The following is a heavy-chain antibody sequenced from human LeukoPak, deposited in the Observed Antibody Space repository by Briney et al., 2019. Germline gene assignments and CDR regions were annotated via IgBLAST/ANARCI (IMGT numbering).Heavy chain of an antibody. CDR3: VKDSLPGDSPFDY. CDR2: ISGDGITT. V-gene: IGHV3-64D*06. CDR1: GFTFSTYA. J-gene: IGHJ4*02. Sequence: GGSLRLSCSASGFTFSTYAMHWARQAPGKGLEYVSAISGDGITTYYADSVKGRFTISRDNSKNTLYLQMSSLRAEDTALYYCVKDSLPGDSPFDYWGQGTLVTVSS. D-gene: IGHD7-27*01.